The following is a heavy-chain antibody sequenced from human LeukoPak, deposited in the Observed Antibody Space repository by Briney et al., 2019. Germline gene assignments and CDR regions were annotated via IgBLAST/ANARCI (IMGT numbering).Heavy chain of an antibody. CDR2: NFFHDGST. V-gene: IGHV1-46*02. CDR3: ARDSGNYHYDMDV. CDR1: GYSFNSHH. Sequence: ASVKVSCKTSGYSFNSHHVHWVRQAPGQGLEWMGINFFHDGSTSNTQKFQGRVTMTRDTSTSTVYMELSGLRSEDTAAYYCARDSGNYHYDMDVWGQGTTVIVSS. J-gene: IGHJ6*02. D-gene: IGHD3-10*01.